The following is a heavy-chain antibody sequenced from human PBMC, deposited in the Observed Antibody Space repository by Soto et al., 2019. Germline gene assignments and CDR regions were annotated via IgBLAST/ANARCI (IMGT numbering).Heavy chain of an antibody. CDR2: ISAYNGNT. CDR1: GYTFTSYG. V-gene: IGHV1-18*01. J-gene: IGHJ5*02. CDR3: ARDLLRSIAVAGTNNWFDP. Sequence: ASVKVSCKASGYTFTSYGISWVRQAPGQGLEWMGWISAYNGNTNYAQKLQGRVTMTQDTSTSTAYMELRSLRSDDTAVYYCARDLLRSIAVAGTNNWFDPWGQGTLVTVSS. D-gene: IGHD6-19*01.